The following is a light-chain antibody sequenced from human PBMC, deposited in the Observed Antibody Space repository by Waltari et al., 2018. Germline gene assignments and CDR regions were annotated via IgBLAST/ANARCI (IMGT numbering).Light chain of an antibody. Sequence: ESVLTQSPGTLSLSRGERATLSGRASQSISMYLAWYQQKPGQAPRLLIYIISSRATGIPDRFSGSASGTDFTLTISRLEPEDFAVYYCQQYGSSPYTFGQGTKLE. J-gene: IGKJ2*01. CDR3: QQYGSSPYT. CDR2: IIS. CDR1: QSISMY. V-gene: IGKV3-20*01.